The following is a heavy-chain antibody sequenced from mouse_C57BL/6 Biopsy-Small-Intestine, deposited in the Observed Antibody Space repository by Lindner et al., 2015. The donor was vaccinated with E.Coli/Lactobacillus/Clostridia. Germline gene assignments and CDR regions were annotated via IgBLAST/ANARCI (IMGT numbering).Heavy chain of an antibody. J-gene: IGHJ4*01. CDR1: GFTFSDYG. CDR2: ISSGSSTI. Sequence: VQLQEVWGGLVKPGGSLKLSCAASGFTFSDYGMHWVRQAPEKGLEWVAYISSGSSTIYYADTVKGRFTISRDNAKNNLYLQMSHLKSEDTAMYYCAREMMVTTGAMDYWGQGTSVTVSS. CDR3: AREMMVTTGAMDY. V-gene: IGHV5-17*03. D-gene: IGHD2-3*01.